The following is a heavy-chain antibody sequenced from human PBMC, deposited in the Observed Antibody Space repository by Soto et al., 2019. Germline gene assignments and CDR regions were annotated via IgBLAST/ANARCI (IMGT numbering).Heavy chain of an antibody. V-gene: IGHV1-24*01. D-gene: IGHD3-10*01. CDR3: ATKLGFGEPHVGSDY. CDR1: GYTLTELS. CDR2: FGPEDGET. Sequence: ASVKVSCKVSGYTLTELSMHWVRQAPGKGLEWMGGFGPEDGETIYAQKFQGRVTMTEDTSTDTAHMELSSLRSEDTAVYYCATKLGFGEPHVGSDYWGQGTLVTVSS. J-gene: IGHJ4*02.